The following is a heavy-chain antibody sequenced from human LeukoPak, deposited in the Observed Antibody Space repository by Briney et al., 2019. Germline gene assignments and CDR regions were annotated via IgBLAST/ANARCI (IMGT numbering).Heavy chain of an antibody. CDR2: IYTTGST. Sequence: SETLSLTCTVSGGSISSYYWSWIRQPAGTGLEWIGRIYTTGSTNYNPSLKSRVTMSVDTSKNQFSLRLSSVTAADTAVYYCARDRYDHYGDYVFDYWGQGTLVTVSS. CDR3: ARDRYDHYGDYVFDY. J-gene: IGHJ4*02. V-gene: IGHV4-4*07. CDR1: GGSISSYY. D-gene: IGHD4-17*01.